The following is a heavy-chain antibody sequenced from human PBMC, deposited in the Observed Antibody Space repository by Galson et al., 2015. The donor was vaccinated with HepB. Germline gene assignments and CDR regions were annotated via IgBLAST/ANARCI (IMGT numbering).Heavy chain of an antibody. D-gene: IGHD6-19*01. J-gene: IGHJ2*01. CDR3: VKDYSSGWYGGNSWYFDL. CDR1: GFTFSSYA. V-gene: IGHV3-64D*06. CDR2: ISSNGSST. Sequence: SLRLSCAASGFTFSSYAMHWVRQAPGKGLEYVSAISSNGSSTYYADSVKGRFTISRDNSKNTLYLQMNSLRAEDTAVYYCVKDYSSGWYGGNSWYFDLWGRGTMVTVSS.